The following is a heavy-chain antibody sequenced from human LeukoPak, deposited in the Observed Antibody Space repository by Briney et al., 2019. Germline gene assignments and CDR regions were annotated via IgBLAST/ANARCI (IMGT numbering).Heavy chain of an antibody. D-gene: IGHD1-26*01. V-gene: IGHV3-48*03. CDR2: MSSSGGTI. Sequence: GGSLRLSCAASGFSFSSYEMNWVRQAPGKGLEWVSYMSSSGGTIYYADSVKGRFTISRDNGKNSLYLQMNSLRAEDTAVYYCARGMTGSYFGHCDYWGQGTLVTVSS. CDR3: ARGMTGSYFGHCDY. CDR1: GFSFSSYE. J-gene: IGHJ4*02.